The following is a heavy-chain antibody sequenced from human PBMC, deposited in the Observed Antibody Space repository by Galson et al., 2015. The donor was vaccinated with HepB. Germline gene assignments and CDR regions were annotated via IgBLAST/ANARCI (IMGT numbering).Heavy chain of an antibody. CDR2: ISRDGSII. V-gene: IGHV3-11*01. CDR1: RFTFSDHY. Sequence: SLRLPCAASRFTFSDHYMSWVRQAPGKGLEWVSFISRDGSIIYYADSVKGRFSISRDNARKSLYLQMDRLRAEDAAVYYRARGGFGMDVWGQGTTVTVSS. D-gene: IGHD1-26*01. J-gene: IGHJ6*02. CDR3: ARGGFGMDV.